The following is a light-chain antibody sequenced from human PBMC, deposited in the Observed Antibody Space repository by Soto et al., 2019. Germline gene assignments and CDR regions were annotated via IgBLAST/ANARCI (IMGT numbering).Light chain of an antibody. V-gene: IGLV1-47*01. CDR2: RNN. CDR3: AAWDDSMSGHVA. Sequence: QSVLTQPPSASGTPGQRVTISCSGSSSNIGNTYVYWYQQLPGTPPKLLIYRNNQRPSGVPDRFSGSKSGTSASLAISGLRSEDEADYYCAAWDDSMSGHVAFGGGTQLTVL. J-gene: IGLJ2*01. CDR1: SSNIGNTY.